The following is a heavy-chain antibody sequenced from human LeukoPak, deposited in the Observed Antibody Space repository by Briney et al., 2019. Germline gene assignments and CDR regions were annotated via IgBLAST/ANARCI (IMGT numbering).Heavy chain of an antibody. J-gene: IGHJ4*02. CDR3: ARDRGVRGEMDF. V-gene: IGHV4-38-2*02. CDR1: GYSISSAYY. D-gene: IGHD3-10*01. Sequence: SETLSLTCAVSGYSISSAYYWGWIRQPPGKGLEWIGSILHSGSTYYNPSLKSRVTISVDTSKNHFSLKLTSVTAADTAVYYCARDRGVRGEMDFWGQGTLVIVSS. CDR2: ILHSGST.